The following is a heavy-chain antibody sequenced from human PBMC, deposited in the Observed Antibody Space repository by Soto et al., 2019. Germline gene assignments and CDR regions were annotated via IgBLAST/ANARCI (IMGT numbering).Heavy chain of an antibody. CDR3: ARDPGGHYCTSTSCLYFFDH. D-gene: IGHD2-2*01. Sequence: EVQLLESGGALVQPGGSLRLSCAASGFTFSNHAMNWVRQAPGKGLEWVSTISDSGSTYYADSVKGRFTISRDNSKNTLDLQMNSLRAEDTAVYYCARDPGGHYCTSTSCLYFFDHWCQGTLVIVSS. CDR2: ISDSGST. J-gene: IGHJ4*02. CDR1: GFTFSNHA. V-gene: IGHV3-23*01.